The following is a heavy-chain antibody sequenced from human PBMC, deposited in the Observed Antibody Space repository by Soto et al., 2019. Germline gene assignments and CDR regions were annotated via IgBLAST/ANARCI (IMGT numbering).Heavy chain of an antibody. Sequence: PSETLSLTCTVSRGSISSGGFYWSWLRQSPGKGLEWIGFIYANGNSYYNPSLKSRANISLDTSKNKFSLKISSVTVADTAVYYCARDGRTSGYYLDYWGQGTPVTVSS. V-gene: IGHV4-31*03. CDR1: RGSISSGGFY. J-gene: IGHJ4*02. CDR2: IYANGNS. CDR3: ARDGRTSGYYLDY. D-gene: IGHD3-22*01.